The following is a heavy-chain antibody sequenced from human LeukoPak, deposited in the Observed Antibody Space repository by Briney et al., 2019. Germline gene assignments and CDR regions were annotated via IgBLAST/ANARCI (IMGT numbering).Heavy chain of an antibody. CDR1: GFTFSDYY. J-gene: IGHJ4*02. CDR2: ISSSSSTI. CDR3: ARARDYFDY. Sequence: GGSLRLSCAASGFTFSDYYMGWIRQAPGKGLEWVSCISSSSSTIYYADSVKSRFTISRDNAKNSLYLQMSSLRAEDTAVYYCARARDYFDYWGQGTLVTVSS. V-gene: IGHV3-11*01.